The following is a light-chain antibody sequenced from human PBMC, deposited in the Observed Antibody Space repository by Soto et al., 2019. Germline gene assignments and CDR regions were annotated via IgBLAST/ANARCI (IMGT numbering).Light chain of an antibody. CDR3: SSYTSSSTYV. CDR1: SSDVGGYKY. V-gene: IGLV2-14*01. Sequence: QSALTQPASVSKSPGPSITISCTGTSSDVGGYKYVFWYQQHPGKTPKLMIYDVSNRPSGVFNRFSGSKSGNTASLTISGLQAEDEADYYCSSYTSSSTYVFGTGTKLTVL. CDR2: DVS. J-gene: IGLJ1*01.